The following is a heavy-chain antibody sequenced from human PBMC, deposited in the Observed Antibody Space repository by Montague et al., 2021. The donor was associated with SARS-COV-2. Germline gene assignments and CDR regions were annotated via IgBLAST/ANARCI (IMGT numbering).Heavy chain of an antibody. CDR1: GGSINNYY. J-gene: IGHJ6*02. CDR3: ARTTYFDLASIYYYAMDV. D-gene: IGHD3-9*01. V-gene: IGHV4-59*08. Sequence: SETLSLTCTVSGGSINNYYWSWIRQPPGRGLEWIGYIYYSGSTEYSPSLKSRVTMSIDTFKNQFFLRLNSVTAADTAVYFCARTTYFDLASIYYYAMDVWGQGTTVTVSS. CDR2: IYYSGST.